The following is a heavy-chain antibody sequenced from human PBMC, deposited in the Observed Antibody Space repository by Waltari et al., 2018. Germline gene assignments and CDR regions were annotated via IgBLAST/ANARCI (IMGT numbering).Heavy chain of an antibody. CDR1: GGTFSSYA. Sequence: QVQLVQSGAEVKKHGSSVKVSCKASGGTFSSYAISWVRQAPGQGLEWMGGIIPIFGTANYAQKFQGRVTITTDESTSTAYMELSSLRSEDTAVYYCARVMRRGISHNDAFDIWGQGTMVTVSS. V-gene: IGHV1-69*05. CDR3: ARVMRRGISHNDAFDI. J-gene: IGHJ3*02. CDR2: IIPIFGTA. D-gene: IGHD2-15*01.